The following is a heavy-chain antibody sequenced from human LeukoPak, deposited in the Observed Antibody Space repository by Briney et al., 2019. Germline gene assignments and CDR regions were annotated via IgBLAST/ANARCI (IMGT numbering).Heavy chain of an antibody. CDR3: AKDGKALRYFDWLPTPFDY. Sequence: GGSLRLSCAASGFTFSSYWMSWVRQAPGKGLEWVSAISGSGGSTYYADSVKGRFTISRDNSKNTLYLQMNSLRAEDTAVYYCAKDGKALRYFDWLPTPFDYWGQGTLVTVSS. D-gene: IGHD3-9*01. J-gene: IGHJ4*02. CDR2: ISGSGGST. V-gene: IGHV3-23*01. CDR1: GFTFSSYW.